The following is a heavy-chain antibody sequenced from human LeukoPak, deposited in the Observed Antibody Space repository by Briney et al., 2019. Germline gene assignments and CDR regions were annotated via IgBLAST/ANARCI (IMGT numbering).Heavy chain of an antibody. V-gene: IGHV1-69*13. CDR2: IIPIFGTA. CDR1: GGTFSSYA. Sequence: SVKVSCKASGGTFSSYAISWVRQAPGQGLEWMGGIIPIFGTANYAQKFQGRVTITADESTSTAYMELSSLRSEDTAVYYCARTYCSSTSCLTRYYYYYGMDVWGQGTTVTVSS. CDR3: ARTYCSSTSCLTRYYYYYGMDV. D-gene: IGHD2-2*01. J-gene: IGHJ6*02.